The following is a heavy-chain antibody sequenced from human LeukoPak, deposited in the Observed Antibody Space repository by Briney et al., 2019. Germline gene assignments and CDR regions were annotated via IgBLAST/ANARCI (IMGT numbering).Heavy chain of an antibody. CDR2: SYWDNEK. V-gene: IGHV2-5*02. CDR3: VHTLDQWPAHRAFDY. J-gene: IGHJ4*02. D-gene: IGHD6-19*01. Sequence: VSGPTLVKPTQPLTLNCSFSGFSLTTSGVAGGWIRHPPGKALHWLALSYWDNEKRYTPSLSSRLPIAGDTSNNQIVLTMTNMEPLETGTYYCVHTLDQWPAHRAFDYWGEGRLVTASS. CDR1: GFSLTTSGVA.